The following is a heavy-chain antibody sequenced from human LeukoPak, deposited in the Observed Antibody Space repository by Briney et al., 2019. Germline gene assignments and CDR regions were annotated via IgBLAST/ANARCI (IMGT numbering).Heavy chain of an antibody. CDR3: ARAYNSSWNNWFDP. V-gene: IGHV3-30-3*01. J-gene: IGHJ5*02. CDR1: GFTFSSYA. CDR2: ISYDGSNK. Sequence: GRSLRLSCAASGFTFSSYAMHWVRQAPGKGLEWVAVISYDGSNKYYADSVKGRFTISRDNSKNTLYLQMNSLRAEDTAVYYCARAYNSSWNNWFDPWGQGTLVTVSS. D-gene: IGHD6-13*01.